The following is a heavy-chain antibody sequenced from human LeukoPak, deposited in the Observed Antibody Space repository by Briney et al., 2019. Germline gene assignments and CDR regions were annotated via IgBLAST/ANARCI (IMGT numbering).Heavy chain of an antibody. CDR3: ARQGRGVGDWLDY. Sequence: PGGSLRLSCAASGFTFSSYAMSWVRQAPGKGLEWVSAISTSGVSTHYADSVKGRFTISIDNSKNTLYLQMNSLRAEDTAVYYCARQGRGVGDWLDYWGQGTLVTVSS. J-gene: IGHJ4*02. CDR1: GFTFSSYA. D-gene: IGHD2-21*02. V-gene: IGHV3-23*01. CDR2: ISTSGVST.